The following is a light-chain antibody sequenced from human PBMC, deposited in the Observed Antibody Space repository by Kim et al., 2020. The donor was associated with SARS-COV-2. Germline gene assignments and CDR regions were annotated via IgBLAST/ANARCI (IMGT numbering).Light chain of an antibody. Sequence: IVMTQSPVTLSISPGDRVTLSCRAGQTVSSNLAWYQQKPGQAPRLLIHGASIRATGIPPRFSGSGSGTEFSLSISSLQPEDVAVYYCQQYDKVPLTFGGGTKVDIK. CDR3: QQYDKVPLT. CDR2: GAS. V-gene: IGKV3D-15*01. J-gene: IGKJ4*01. CDR1: QTVSSN.